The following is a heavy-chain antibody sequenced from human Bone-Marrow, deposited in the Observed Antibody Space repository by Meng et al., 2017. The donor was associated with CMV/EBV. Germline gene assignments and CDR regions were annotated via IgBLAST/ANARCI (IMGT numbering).Heavy chain of an antibody. CDR2: LHYGRST. Sequence: SETLSLTCSVSGGSVSTGSYYWGWIRQSTGKGREWIGSLHYGRSTFYNPSLKGRVTISVGTSNRHLSLMLNSVTAADTAMYYCARHLKVGYQDSYYYGMDVWGQGTTVTVSS. V-gene: IGHV4-39*01. CDR3: ARHLKVGYQDSYYYGMDV. J-gene: IGHJ6*02. CDR1: GGSVSTGSYY. D-gene: IGHD1-26*01.